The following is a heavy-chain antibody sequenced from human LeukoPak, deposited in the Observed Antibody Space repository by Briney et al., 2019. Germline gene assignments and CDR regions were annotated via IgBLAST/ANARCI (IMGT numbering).Heavy chain of an antibody. J-gene: IGHJ4*02. V-gene: IGHV3-74*01. CDR3: AKEGELLWFGELLPYFDY. CDR2: INIDGSST. CDR1: GFTFSSYW. D-gene: IGHD3-10*01. Sequence: PGGSLRLSCASSGFTFSSYWMHWVRQAPGKGLVWVSRINIDGSSTTYADSVKGRFTISRDNAKNTLYLQMNSLRAEDTAVYYCAKEGELLWFGELLPYFDYWGQGTLVTVSS.